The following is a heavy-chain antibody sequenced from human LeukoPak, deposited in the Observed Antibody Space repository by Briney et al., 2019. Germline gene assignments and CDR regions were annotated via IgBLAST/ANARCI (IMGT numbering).Heavy chain of an antibody. CDR2: IKSKTDGGTT. J-gene: IGHJ4*02. CDR3: AKDLSPSIGDSGFADY. D-gene: IGHD3-10*01. CDR1: GFTFSNAW. V-gene: IGHV3-15*01. Sequence: GGSLRLSCAASGFTFSNAWMSWVRQAPGKGLEWVGRIKSKTDGGTTDYAAPVKGRFTISRDNSKNTLYLQMNSLRAEDTAVYYCAKDLSPSIGDSGFADYWGQGTLVTVSS.